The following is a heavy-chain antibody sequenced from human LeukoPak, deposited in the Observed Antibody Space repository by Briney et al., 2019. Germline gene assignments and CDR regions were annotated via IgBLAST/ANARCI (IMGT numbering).Heavy chain of an antibody. CDR3: AKDQNWVYRPLDY. CDR2: ISGSGGST. J-gene: IGHJ4*02. CDR1: GFSFSRYA. D-gene: IGHD6-13*01. Sequence: GGSLRLSCAASGFSFSRYAMNWVRQAPGKGLEWVSAISGSGGSTYYADSVKGRFTISRDNSKNTLYLQMNSLRAEDTAVYYCAKDQNWVYRPLDYWGQGTLVTVSS. V-gene: IGHV3-23*01.